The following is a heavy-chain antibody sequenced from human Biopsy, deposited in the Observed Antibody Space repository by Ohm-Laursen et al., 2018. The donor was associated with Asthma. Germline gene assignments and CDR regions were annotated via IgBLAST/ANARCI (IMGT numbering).Heavy chain of an antibody. D-gene: IGHD6-13*01. CDR2: IYYSGTT. J-gene: IGHJ6*02. Sequence: SHTLSLTCTVSGDSINSYYWGWIRQPPGMGREWIGSIYYSGTTYYNPSLASRVTLSADASKNRFSRNLTSGTAADTAGYYCVRGSSSWHHGPFHYYYGLDVWGQGTTATVSS. CDR3: VRGSSSWHHGPFHYYYGLDV. CDR1: GDSINSYY. V-gene: IGHV4-39*01.